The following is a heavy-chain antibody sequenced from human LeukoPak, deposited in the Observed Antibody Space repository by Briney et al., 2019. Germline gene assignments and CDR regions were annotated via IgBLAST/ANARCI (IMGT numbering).Heavy chain of an antibody. CDR1: GFTFTSYG. V-gene: IGHV1-2*02. D-gene: IGHD6-13*01. CDR3: ATDPLQEAAGTCY. J-gene: IGHJ4*02. Sequence: GASVKVSCKASGFTFTSYGISWVRQAPGQGLEWMGWINPNSGGTNYAQKFQGRVTMTRDTSISTAYMELSRLRSDDTAVYYCATDPLQEAAGTCYWGQGTLVTVSS. CDR2: INPNSGGT.